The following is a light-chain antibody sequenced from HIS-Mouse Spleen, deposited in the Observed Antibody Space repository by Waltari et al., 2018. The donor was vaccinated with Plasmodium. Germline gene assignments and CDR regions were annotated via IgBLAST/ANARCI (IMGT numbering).Light chain of an antibody. V-gene: IGKV1-33*01. CDR2: DAS. CDR3: QQYDNLPPLFT. Sequence: DIEMHQSPSSLSASVGDTVTITTHARQDLSNYLHWYQQKPGKAPKLLIYDASNLETGVPSRFSGSGSGTDFTFTISSLQPEDIATYYCQQYDNLPPLFTFGPGTKVDIK. J-gene: IGKJ3*01. CDR1: QDLSNY.